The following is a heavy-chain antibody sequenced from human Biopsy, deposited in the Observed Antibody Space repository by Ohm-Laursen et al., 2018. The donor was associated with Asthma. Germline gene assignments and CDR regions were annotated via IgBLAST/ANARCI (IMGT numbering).Heavy chain of an antibody. D-gene: IGHD6-6*01. Sequence: SDTLSLTCIVSGDAMSTSGSYWGWIRQSPGKGLDWLGSIYYSGRTYYNPPLESRVTISADTSKNHFSLKVTSVTAADTAVYYCARAVSSSSYWYFDLWGRGDLVTVSS. J-gene: IGHJ2*01. CDR1: GDAMSTSGSY. V-gene: IGHV4-39*02. CDR2: IYYSGRT. CDR3: ARAVSSSSYWYFDL.